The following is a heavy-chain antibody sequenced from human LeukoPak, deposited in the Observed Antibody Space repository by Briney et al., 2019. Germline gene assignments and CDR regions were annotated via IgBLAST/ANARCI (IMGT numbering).Heavy chain of an antibody. D-gene: IGHD6-13*01. CDR1: GFTFSSYN. V-gene: IGHV3-21*01. Sequence: PGGSLRLSCAASGFTFSSYNLNWVRQAPGKGLEWVSSISSSGSSIYYADSVKGRFTISRDNAKNSLYLQMNSLRAEDTAVYYCARVRGYLLGDAFDIWGQGTMVTVSS. CDR3: ARVRGYLLGDAFDI. CDR2: ISSSGSSI. J-gene: IGHJ3*02.